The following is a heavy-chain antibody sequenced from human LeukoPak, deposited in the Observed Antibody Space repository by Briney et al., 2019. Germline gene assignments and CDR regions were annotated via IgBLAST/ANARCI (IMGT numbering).Heavy chain of an antibody. D-gene: IGHD2-2*01. Sequence: PGGSLRLSCAASGSTFSRYAMSWVRQAPGKGLEWVSAISGSGGSTYYADSVKGRFTISRDNSKNTLYLQMNSLRAEDTAVYYCAKGDIVVVPAAKEPDFDYWGQGTLVTVSS. CDR2: ISGSGGST. CDR1: GSTFSRYA. J-gene: IGHJ4*02. V-gene: IGHV3-23*01. CDR3: AKGDIVVVPAAKEPDFDY.